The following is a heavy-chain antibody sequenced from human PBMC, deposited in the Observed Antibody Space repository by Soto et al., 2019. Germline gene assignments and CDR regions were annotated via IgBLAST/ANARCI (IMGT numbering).Heavy chain of an antibody. Sequence: SETLSLTCAVYGGSFSGYYWSWIRQPPGKGLEWIGEINHSGSTNYNPSLKSRVTISVDTSKNQFSLKLSSVTAADTAVYYCARCLRILRFLEWLGVAYYGMDVWGQGTTVTVS. CDR1: GGSFSGYY. CDR3: ARCLRILRFLEWLGVAYYGMDV. J-gene: IGHJ6*02. CDR2: INHSGST. V-gene: IGHV4-34*01. D-gene: IGHD3-3*01.